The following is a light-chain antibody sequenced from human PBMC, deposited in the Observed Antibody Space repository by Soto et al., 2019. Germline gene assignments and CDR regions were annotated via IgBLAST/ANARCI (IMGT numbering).Light chain of an antibody. J-gene: IGKJ1*01. CDR3: QQSFGAPRT. V-gene: IGKV1-39*01. CDR2: VAY. Sequence: DIQMTQSPSSLSASLGDRVTITFLASQSISTSLSWYQQKPGKAPKLLIYVAYTLQSGVPSSFSGSGSDTEFTLTISSLQPEDFATYYCQQSFGAPRTCGQGTKGDIK. CDR1: QSISTS.